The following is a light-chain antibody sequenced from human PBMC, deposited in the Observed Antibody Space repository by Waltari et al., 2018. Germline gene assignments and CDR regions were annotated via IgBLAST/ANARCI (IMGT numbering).Light chain of an antibody. J-gene: IGKJ1*01. CDR2: TAT. Sequence: VIWVTQSPSLLSASTGDTVPINCRTRQDVKNYFAWYRQNQGKAPELLIYTATFLQTGVPSRFSGSSSGTDVTLTITSLQSQDFATYFCQQNYAFPRTFGQGTKVEVK. CDR1: QDVKNY. V-gene: IGKV1D-8*01. CDR3: QQNYAFPRT.